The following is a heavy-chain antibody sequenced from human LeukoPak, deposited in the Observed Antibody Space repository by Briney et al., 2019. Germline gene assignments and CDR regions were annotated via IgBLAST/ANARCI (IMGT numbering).Heavy chain of an antibody. CDR2: IYYSGST. CDR1: GGSISSGDYY. J-gene: IGHJ4*02. D-gene: IGHD3-3*01. Sequence: SQTLSLTCTVSGGSISSGDYYWSWIRQPPGKGLEWIGYIYYSGSTYYNPSLKSRVTISVDTSKNQFSLKLSSVTAADTAVYYCARLLGRNRITIFGVDIDYWGQGTLVTVSS. CDR3: ARLLGRNRITIFGVDIDY. V-gene: IGHV4-30-4*08.